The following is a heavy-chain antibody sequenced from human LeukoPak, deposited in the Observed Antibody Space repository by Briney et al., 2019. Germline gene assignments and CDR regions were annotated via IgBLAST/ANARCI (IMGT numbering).Heavy chain of an antibody. Sequence: GGSLRLSCAASGFTFSSYSMNWVRQAPGKELEWVPSISSSSSYIYYADSVKGRFTISRDNAKNSLYLQMNSLRAEDTTVYYCARGPACWRWTPTCPIYFDYWGQGTLVTVSS. J-gene: IGHJ4*02. CDR3: ARGPACWRWTPTCPIYFDY. CDR2: ISSSSSYI. CDR1: GFTFSSYS. D-gene: IGHD5-24*01. V-gene: IGHV3-21*01.